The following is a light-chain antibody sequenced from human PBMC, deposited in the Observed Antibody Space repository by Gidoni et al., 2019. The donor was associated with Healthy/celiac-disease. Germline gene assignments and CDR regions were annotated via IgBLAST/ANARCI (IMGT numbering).Light chain of an antibody. CDR3: QQYGSSPLS. CDR2: GAS. V-gene: IGKV3-20*01. Sequence: IVLTQSPGPLSLSPGERATLSCRASQSVSSSYLAWYQQKPGQEPRLLIYGASSRATGIPDRFSSSGSGTDFTLTISRLEPEDFAVYYCQQYGSSPLSFGQGTKLEIK. CDR1: QSVSSSY. J-gene: IGKJ2*03.